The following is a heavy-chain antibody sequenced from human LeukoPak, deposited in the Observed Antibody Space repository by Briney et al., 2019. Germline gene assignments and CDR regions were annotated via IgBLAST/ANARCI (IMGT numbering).Heavy chain of an antibody. CDR3: ARGGYYYDSSGSKNWFDP. D-gene: IGHD3-22*01. CDR1: GYTFTSYD. Sequence: ASVKVSCKASGYTFTSYDINWVRQATGQGLEWMGWMNPNSGNTGYAQKFQGRVTMTRNTSISTAYMELSSLRSEDTAVYYCARGGYYYDSSGSKNWFDPWGQGTLVTVSS. CDR2: MNPNSGNT. J-gene: IGHJ5*02. V-gene: IGHV1-8*01.